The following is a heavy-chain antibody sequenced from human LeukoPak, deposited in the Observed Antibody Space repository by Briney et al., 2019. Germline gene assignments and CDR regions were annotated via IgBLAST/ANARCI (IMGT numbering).Heavy chain of an antibody. J-gene: IGHJ5*02. Sequence: GGSLRLSCAASGFTFSSYSMNWVRQAPGKGLEWVAVIWYDGSNKYYADSVKGRFTISRDNSKNTLYLQMNSLRAEDTAVYYCARAGGVAGYNWFDPWGQGTLVTVSS. V-gene: IGHV3-33*08. CDR2: IWYDGSNK. D-gene: IGHD6-19*01. CDR1: GFTFSSYS. CDR3: ARAGGVAGYNWFDP.